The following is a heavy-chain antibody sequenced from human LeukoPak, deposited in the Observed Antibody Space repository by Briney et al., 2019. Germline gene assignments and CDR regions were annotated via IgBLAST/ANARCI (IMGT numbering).Heavy chain of an antibody. CDR1: GGSISGGGYS. Sequence: SETLSLTCTVSGGSISGGGYSWSWIRQHPGKGLEWIGYIYYSGSTYYNPSLKSRVTISVDTSKNQFSLKLSSVTAADTAVYYCARVYFDAFDIWGQGTMVTVSS. J-gene: IGHJ3*02. CDR2: IYYSGST. V-gene: IGHV4-31*03. CDR3: ARVYFDAFDI. D-gene: IGHD2/OR15-2a*01.